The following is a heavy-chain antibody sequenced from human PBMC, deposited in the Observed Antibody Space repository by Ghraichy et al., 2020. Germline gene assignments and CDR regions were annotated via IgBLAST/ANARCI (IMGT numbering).Heavy chain of an antibody. CDR3: SVRLGELFDY. V-gene: IGHV4-31*03. Sequence: SETLSLTCTVSGGSISSGGYYWSWIRQHPGKGLEWIGYIYYSGSTYYNPSLKSRVTISVDTSKNQFSLKLSSVTAADTAVYYCSVRLGELFDYWGQGTLVTVSS. CDR1: GGSISSGGYY. CDR2: IYYSGST. D-gene: IGHD3-16*01. J-gene: IGHJ4*02.